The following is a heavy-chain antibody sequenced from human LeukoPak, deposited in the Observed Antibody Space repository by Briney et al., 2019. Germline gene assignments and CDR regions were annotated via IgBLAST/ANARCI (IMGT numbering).Heavy chain of an antibody. V-gene: IGHV4-59*01. D-gene: IGHD4-23*01. J-gene: IGHJ4*02. CDR3: ALWRGYGGYFDY. Sequence: SETLSLTCTVSGASIRTSYWSWIRQPPGKGLEWLGSIHNRGTSKYKSSLKGRLTISGDTSKNQFSLELNCVTAADTAVYYCALWRGYGGYFDYWGQGSLVTVSS. CDR2: IHNRGTS. CDR1: GASIRTSY.